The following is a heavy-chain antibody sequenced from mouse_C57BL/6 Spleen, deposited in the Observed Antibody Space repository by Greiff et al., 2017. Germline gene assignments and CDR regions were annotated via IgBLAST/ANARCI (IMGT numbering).Heavy chain of an antibody. CDR1: GYTFTSYW. J-gene: IGHJ4*01. V-gene: IGHV1-64*01. D-gene: IGHD1-1*01. Sequence: VQLQQPGAELVKPGASVKLSCKASGYTFTSYWMHWVKQRPGQGLEWIGMIHPNSGSTNYNEKFKSKATLTVDKSSSTAYMQLSSLTSEDSAVYYCARLKTTVVATDYYAMDYWGQGTSVTVSS. CDR3: ARLKTTVVATDYYAMDY. CDR2: IHPNSGST.